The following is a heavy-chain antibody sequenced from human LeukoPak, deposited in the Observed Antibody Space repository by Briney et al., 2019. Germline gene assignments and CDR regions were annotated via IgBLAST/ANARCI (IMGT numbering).Heavy chain of an antibody. D-gene: IGHD6-13*01. CDR3: ARERRSSSPGEQQLVRAFDI. CDR1: GYTFTNYA. V-gene: IGHV7-4-1*02. Sequence: ASVKVSCKASGYTFTNYAMNWVRQTPGQGLEWMGWINTNTGNPTYAQGFTGRFVFSLDTSVSTAYLQISSLKAEDTAMYYCARERRSSSPGEQQLVRAFDIWGQGTMVTVSS. J-gene: IGHJ3*02. CDR2: INTNTGNP.